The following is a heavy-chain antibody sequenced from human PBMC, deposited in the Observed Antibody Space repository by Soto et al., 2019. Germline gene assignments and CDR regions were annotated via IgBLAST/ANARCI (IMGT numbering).Heavy chain of an antibody. J-gene: IGHJ4*02. CDR1: GYTFSDYY. CDR3: ASHYDMWSGYLSPVDY. V-gene: IGHV3-11*01. CDR2: IDTSGTKI. D-gene: IGHD3-3*01. Sequence: GGSLRLSCAASGYTFSDYYMSWIRQAPGKGLEWISYIDTSGTKIYYAETVKGRFTITRDNAKNSLYLEMNSLRDEDTAVYYCASHYDMWSGYLSPVDYWGQGTLVTVSS.